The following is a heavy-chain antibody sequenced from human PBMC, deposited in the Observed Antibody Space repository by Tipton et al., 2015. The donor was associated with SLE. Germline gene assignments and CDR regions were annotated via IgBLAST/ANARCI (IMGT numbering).Heavy chain of an antibody. CDR2: ISSSSNFI. D-gene: IGHD2-8*02. Sequence: SLRLSCAASGFTFSHYRLAWVRQAPGKGLEWISSISSSSNFIYYADSLKGRFTISRDNAKNSLYLQMNSLGAEDTAVYCCARLVAPDYVDYWGQGTLATVSS. CDR1: GFTFSHYR. CDR3: ARLVAPDYVDY. V-gene: IGHV3-21*03. J-gene: IGHJ4*02.